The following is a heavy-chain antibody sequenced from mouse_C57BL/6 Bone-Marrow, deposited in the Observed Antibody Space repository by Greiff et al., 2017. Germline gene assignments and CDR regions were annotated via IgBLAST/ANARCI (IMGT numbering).Heavy chain of an antibody. J-gene: IGHJ3*01. Sequence: VQLQQSGPGLVKPSQSLSLTCSVTGYSITSGYYWNWIRQFPGNKLEWMGYISYDGSNNYNPSLKNRISITRDTSKNQFFLKLNSVTTEDTATYYCARGGVRGSSSWFAYWGQGTLVTVSA. D-gene: IGHD1-1*01. CDR2: ISYDGSN. V-gene: IGHV3-6*01. CDR1: GYSITSGYY. CDR3: ARGGVRGSSSWFAY.